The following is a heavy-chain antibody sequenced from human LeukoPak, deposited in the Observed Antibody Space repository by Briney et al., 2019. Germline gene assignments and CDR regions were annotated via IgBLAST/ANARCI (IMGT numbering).Heavy chain of an antibody. CDR1: GFTFSSDA. CDR3: ARGWELDY. V-gene: IGHV3-30*04. J-gene: IGHJ4*02. Sequence: GGSLRLSCAASGFTFSSDAMHWVRQAPGKGLEWVAVISYDGSNKYYADSVKGRFTISRDNSKNTLYLQMNSLRAEDTAVYYCARGWELDYWGQGTLVTVSS. CDR2: ISYDGSNK. D-gene: IGHD1-26*01.